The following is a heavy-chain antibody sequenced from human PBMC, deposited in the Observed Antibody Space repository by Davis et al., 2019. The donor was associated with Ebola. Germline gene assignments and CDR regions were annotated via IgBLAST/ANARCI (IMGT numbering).Heavy chain of an antibody. Sequence: ASVKVSCKVSGYTLTELSMHWVRQAPGKGLEWMGGFDPEDGETIYAQKFQGRVTMTEDTSTDTAYMELSSLRSEDTAVYYCARWTFGGTGDYYYMDVWGKGTTVTVSS. D-gene: IGHD3-16*01. J-gene: IGHJ6*03. CDR1: GYTLTELS. V-gene: IGHV1-24*01. CDR3: ARWTFGGTGDYYYMDV. CDR2: FDPEDGET.